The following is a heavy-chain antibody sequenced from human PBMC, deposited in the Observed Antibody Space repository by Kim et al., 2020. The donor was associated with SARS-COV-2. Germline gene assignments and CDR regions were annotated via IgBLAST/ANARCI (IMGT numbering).Heavy chain of an antibody. Sequence: SETLSLTCAVYGGSFSGYYWSWIRQPPGKGLEWIGEINHSGSTNYNPSLKSRVTISVDTSKNQFSLKLSSVTAADTAVYYCAREGGPRSSSWYGRGYFDYWGQGTLVTVSS. J-gene: IGHJ4*02. V-gene: IGHV4-34*01. CDR2: INHSGST. CDR3: AREGGPRSSSWYGRGYFDY. CDR1: GGSFSGYY. D-gene: IGHD6-13*01.